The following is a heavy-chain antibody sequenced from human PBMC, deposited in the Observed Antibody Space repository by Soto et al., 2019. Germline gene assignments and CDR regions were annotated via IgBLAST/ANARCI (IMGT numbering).Heavy chain of an antibody. CDR1: GFTFSSYA. J-gene: IGHJ4*02. CDR2: ISGSGGST. CDR3: AKDLQVVVVINHFDY. D-gene: IGHD3-22*01. Sequence: GGSLRLSCAASGFTFSSYAMSWVRQAPGKGLEWVSAISGSGGSTYYADSVKGRFTISRDNSKNTLYLQMNSLRAEDTAVYYCAKDLQVVVVINHFDYWGQGTLVTVYS. V-gene: IGHV3-23*01.